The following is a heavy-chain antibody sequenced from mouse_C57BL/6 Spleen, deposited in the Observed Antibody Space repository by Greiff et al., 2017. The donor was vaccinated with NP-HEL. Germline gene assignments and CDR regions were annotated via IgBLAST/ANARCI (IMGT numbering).Heavy chain of an antibody. CDR2: INPNNGGT. V-gene: IGHV1-26*01. CDR3: ARIYYGNGYYFDY. Sequence: EVQLQQSGPELVKPGASVKISCKASGYTFTDYYMNWVKQSHGKSLEWIGDINPNNGGTSYNQKFKGKATLTVDKSSSTAYMELRSLTSEDSAVYYCARIYYGNGYYFDYWGQGTTLTVSS. CDR1: GYTFTDYY. J-gene: IGHJ2*01. D-gene: IGHD2-1*01.